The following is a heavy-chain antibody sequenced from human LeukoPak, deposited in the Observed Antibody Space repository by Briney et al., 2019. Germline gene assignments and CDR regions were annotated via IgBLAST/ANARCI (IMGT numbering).Heavy chain of an antibody. CDR2: ISAYNGNT. CDR1: GYTFTSYG. CDR3: ARQDTAMVGNWFDP. V-gene: IGHV1-18*01. D-gene: IGHD5-18*01. Sequence: ASVKVSCKASGYTFTSYGISWVRQAPGQGLEWMGWISAYNGNTNYAQKFQGRVTMTRDTSISTAYMELSRLRSDDTAVYYCARQDTAMVGNWFDPWGQGTLVTVSS. J-gene: IGHJ5*02.